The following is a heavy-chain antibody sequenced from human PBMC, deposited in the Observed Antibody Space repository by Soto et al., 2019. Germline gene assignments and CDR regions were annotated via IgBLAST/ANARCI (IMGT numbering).Heavy chain of an antibody. J-gene: IGHJ4*01. V-gene: IGHV3-33*01. D-gene: IGHD5-18*01. CDR1: GFTFSSYG. CDR3: ARDTDTAMTYYFGY. CDR2: IWYDGSNK. Sequence: QVQLVESGGGVVQPGRSLRLSCAASGFTFSSYGMHWVRQAPGKGLEWVAVIWYDGSNKYYADSVKGRFTISRDNSKNALYLQMNIMRAEDTAVYYCARDTDTAMTYYFGYWGHGTLVTVSS.